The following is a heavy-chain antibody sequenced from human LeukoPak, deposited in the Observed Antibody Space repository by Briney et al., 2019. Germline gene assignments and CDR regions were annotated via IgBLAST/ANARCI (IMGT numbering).Heavy chain of an antibody. J-gene: IGHJ4*02. CDR1: GYTFTGYY. V-gene: IGHV1-2*02. Sequence: ASVKVSCKASGYTFTGYYMHWVRQAPGQGLEWMGWINPNSGGTNYEQKFQGRVTMTRDTSIGTAYMELSRLRSDDTAVYYCARDSASSGWYSLEYFDYWGQGTLVTVSS. CDR3: ARDSASSGWYSLEYFDY. CDR2: INPNSGGT. D-gene: IGHD6-19*01.